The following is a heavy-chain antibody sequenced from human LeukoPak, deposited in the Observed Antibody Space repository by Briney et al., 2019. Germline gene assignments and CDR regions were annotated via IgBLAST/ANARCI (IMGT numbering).Heavy chain of an antibody. J-gene: IGHJ4*02. CDR2: IRYDGSNK. CDR3: AKIVDTAMVPFDY. Sequence: PGGSLRLSCAASGFTFSSYGMHWVRQAPGKGLEWVAFIRYDGSNKYYADSVKGRFTISRDNAKNTLYLQINSLRAEDTAVYYCAKIVDTAMVPFDYWGQGTLVTVSS. D-gene: IGHD5-18*01. V-gene: IGHV3-30*02. CDR1: GFTFSSYG.